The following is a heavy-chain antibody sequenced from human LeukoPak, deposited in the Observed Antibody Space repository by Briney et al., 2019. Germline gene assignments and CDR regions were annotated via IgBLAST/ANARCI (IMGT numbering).Heavy chain of an antibody. CDR2: INPNTGGT. J-gene: IGHJ6*02. CDR1: GYTFNGYY. V-gene: IGHV1-2*02. CDR3: ARDQHGMDV. Sequence: GASVKVSCKASGYTFNGYYMHWVRQAPGQGLEWMGWINPNTGGTNYAQKFQGRVTMTRDTPISTAYMELIRLTSDDTAVYYCARDQHGMDVWGQGTTVTVSS.